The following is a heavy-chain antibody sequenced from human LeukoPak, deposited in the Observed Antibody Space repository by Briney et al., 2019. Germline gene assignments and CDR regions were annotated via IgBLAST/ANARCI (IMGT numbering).Heavy chain of an antibody. D-gene: IGHD6-13*01. CDR1: GFTFSSYA. CDR2: ISGSGGST. CDR3: AKDREAAAGYGENAFDI. V-gene: IGHV3-23*01. J-gene: IGHJ3*02. Sequence: PGGSLRLSCAASGFTFSSYAMSWVRQAPGKGLEWVSAISGSGGSTYYADSVKGRFTISRDNSKNTLYLQMNSLRAEDTAVYYCAKDREAAAGYGENAFDIWGQGTMVTVSS.